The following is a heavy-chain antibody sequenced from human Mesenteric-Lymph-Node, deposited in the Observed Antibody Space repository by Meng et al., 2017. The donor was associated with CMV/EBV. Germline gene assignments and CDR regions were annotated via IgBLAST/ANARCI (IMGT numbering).Heavy chain of an antibody. CDR2: IRDDGSEK. CDR3: ASQGKYYYDSSNYHDAFDI. Sequence: GESLKISCVASEFTFSRYSMTWVRQAPGKGLEWVAKIRDDGSEKYYVDSLKGRFTISRDNAKNSLYLQMNSLRAEDTAVYYCASQGKYYYDSSNYHDAFDIWGQGTMVTVSS. D-gene: IGHD3-22*01. V-gene: IGHV3-7*01. CDR1: EFTFSRYS. J-gene: IGHJ3*02.